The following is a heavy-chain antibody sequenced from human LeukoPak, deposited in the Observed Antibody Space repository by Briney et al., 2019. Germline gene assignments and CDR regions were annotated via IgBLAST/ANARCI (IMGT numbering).Heavy chain of an antibody. V-gene: IGHV3-21*01. CDR1: GFTFSSCS. CDR3: ARDGYCTNGVCYGWFDP. CDR2: ISRSSRYI. D-gene: IGHD2-8*01. J-gene: IGHJ5*02. Sequence: GGSLRLSRAASGFTFSSCSMNCVPQAPGRGLEWGSYISRSSRYIYYTDSVKSRFTIYRDNANNSLYLQMNNLRAEDTAVYYCARDGYCTNGVCYGWFDPWGQGTMVTVSS.